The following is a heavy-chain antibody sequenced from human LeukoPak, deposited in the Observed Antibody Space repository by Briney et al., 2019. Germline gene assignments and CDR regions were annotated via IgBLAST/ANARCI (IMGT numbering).Heavy chain of an antibody. J-gene: IGHJ1*01. CDR1: GGSISNYY. CDR2: IYYSGST. Sequence: PSETLSLTCTVSGGSISNYYWSWIRQPPGKGLEWIGYIYYSGSTNYNPSLKSRVTISVDTSKNQFSLKLSPVTAADTAVYYCARADILTGPGGGFQHWGQGTLVTVSS. V-gene: IGHV4-59*01. D-gene: IGHD3-9*01. CDR3: ARADILTGPGGGFQH.